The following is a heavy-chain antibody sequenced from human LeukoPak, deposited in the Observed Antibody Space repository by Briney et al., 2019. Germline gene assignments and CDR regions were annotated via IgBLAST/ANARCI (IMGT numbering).Heavy chain of an antibody. D-gene: IGHD3-22*01. CDR1: GYTFTSYA. CDR2: INDGNEHT. CDR3: ARDVTYYFDSGGYPRVLDI. V-gene: IGHV1-3*01. Sequence: ASVKVSCKASGYTFTSYAIHWVRQAPGQRLEWMGWINDGNEHTKYSQKFQGRVTITRDTSASTAYMELSSLRSEDTAVYYCARDVTYYFDSGGYPRVLDIWGQGTMVTVSS. J-gene: IGHJ3*02.